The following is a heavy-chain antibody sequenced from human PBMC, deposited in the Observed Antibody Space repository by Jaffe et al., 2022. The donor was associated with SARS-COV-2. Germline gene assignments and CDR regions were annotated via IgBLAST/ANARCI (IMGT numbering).Heavy chain of an antibody. J-gene: IGHJ6*03. Sequence: EMQLVESGGGLVQPGGSLRITCAATEFSFSTYHMTWVRQAPGKGLEWVSRISDRGKSPYYADSVRGRFTISRDNSKNTLYLQMNSLRADDTAVYYCAREWSCGSPNCGLHMDVWGKGTTVTVSS. CDR1: EFSFSTYH. CDR3: AREWSCGSPNCGLHMDV. V-gene: IGHV3-23*04. D-gene: IGHD7-27*01. CDR2: ISDRGKSP.